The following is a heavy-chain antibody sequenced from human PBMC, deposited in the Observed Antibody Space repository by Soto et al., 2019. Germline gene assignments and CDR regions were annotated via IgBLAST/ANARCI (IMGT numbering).Heavy chain of an antibody. J-gene: IGHJ5*02. CDR1: GFSRSTSGVG. D-gene: IGHD3-16*01. CDR2: IYWNDDK. V-gene: IGHV2-5*01. CDR3: AHRGPYDDDWFDH. Sequence: QITLKESGPTLVKPTQTLTLTCTFSGFSRSTSGVGVGWIRQPPGKALEWLALIYWNDDKRYSPSLKSWLNITNNTCKNQVVLTMTHMDPVDTATYYCAHRGPYDDDWFDHWGLGTLVTVSS.